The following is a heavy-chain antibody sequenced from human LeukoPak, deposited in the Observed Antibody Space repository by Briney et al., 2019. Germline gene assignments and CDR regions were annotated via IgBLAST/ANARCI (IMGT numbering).Heavy chain of an antibody. D-gene: IGHD1-26*01. CDR1: GFTFSNYA. Sequence: GGSLRLSCAASGFTFSNYAMSWVRQAPGKGLEWVSAISGSGGNTYYADSVKGRFTISRDSSKNTLYLQMNSLRAEDTAVYYCVKEAIGYSFSDYWGQGTLVTVSS. CDR3: VKEAIGYSFSDY. CDR2: ISGSGGNT. V-gene: IGHV3-23*01. J-gene: IGHJ4*02.